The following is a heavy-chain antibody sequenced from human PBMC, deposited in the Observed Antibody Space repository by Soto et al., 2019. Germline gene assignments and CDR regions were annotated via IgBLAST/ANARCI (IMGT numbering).Heavy chain of an antibody. CDR3: ARGIGYSAQDY. D-gene: IGHD2-15*01. V-gene: IGHV3-74*01. J-gene: IGHJ4*02. CDR1: GFTFSNYW. CDR2: INDDGSST. Sequence: GGSLRLSCAASGFTFSNYWMHWVRQAPGKGLVWVSRINDDGSSTNYADSVKGRFTASRDNAKSTLYLQMDSLRAEDTAVYHCARGIGYSAQDYWGQGTLVTVSS.